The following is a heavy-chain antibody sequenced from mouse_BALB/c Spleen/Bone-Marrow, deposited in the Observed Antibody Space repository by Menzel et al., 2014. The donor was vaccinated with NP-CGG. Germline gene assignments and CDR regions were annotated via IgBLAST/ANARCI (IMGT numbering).Heavy chain of an antibody. CDR1: GFTFSDFY. J-gene: IGHJ3*01. D-gene: IGHD2-10*02. V-gene: IGHV7-1*02. CDR3: ARDVGYGNYFVY. CDR2: SRNKAKYYTT. Sequence: EVKPVESGGGLVQPGDSLILSCAPSGFTFSDFYMEWVRQPPGKRLEWIAASRNKAKYYTTEYSASVKGRFIVSRDTSQSVLYLQMNALRAEDTAIYYCARDVGYGNYFVYWGQGTLVTVSA.